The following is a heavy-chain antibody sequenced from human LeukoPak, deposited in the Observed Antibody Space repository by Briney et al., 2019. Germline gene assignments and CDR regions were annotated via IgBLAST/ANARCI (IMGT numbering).Heavy chain of an antibody. CDR2: IIPIFGTA. J-gene: IGHJ3*02. CDR3: ARVCSSTSCLGAFDI. D-gene: IGHD2-2*01. Sequence: SVKVSCKASGGTFSSYAISWVRQAPGQGLEWMGGIIPIFGTANYAQKFQGRVKITADESTSTAYMELSSLRSEDTAVYYCARVCSSTSCLGAFDIWGQWTMVTVSP. CDR1: GGTFSSYA. V-gene: IGHV1-69*01.